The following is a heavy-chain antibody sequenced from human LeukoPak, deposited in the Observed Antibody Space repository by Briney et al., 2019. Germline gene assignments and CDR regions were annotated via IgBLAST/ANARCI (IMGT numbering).Heavy chain of an antibody. CDR3: ARDSRIAAATNNWFDP. CDR1: GFTFSRYA. Sequence: PGGSLRLSCAASGFTFSRYALHWVRQAPGKGLEWVAVISSDGSNKYYAGSVEGRFTISRDNYNNTLLLQMNSLRAEDTAVYYCARDSRIAAATNNWFDPWGQGTLVIVSS. D-gene: IGHD6-13*01. V-gene: IGHV3-30-3*01. J-gene: IGHJ5*02. CDR2: ISSDGSNK.